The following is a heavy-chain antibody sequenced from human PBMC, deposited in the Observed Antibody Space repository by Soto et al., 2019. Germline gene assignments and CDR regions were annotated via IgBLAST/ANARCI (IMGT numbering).Heavy chain of an antibody. CDR1: GFTFSSYW. V-gene: IGHV3-74*01. D-gene: IGHD3-3*01. J-gene: IGHJ4*02. CDR2: INGDGSRP. CDR3: ARGTI. Sequence: EVQVVESGGGLVQPGGSLRLSCVVSGFTFSSYWMHWVRQAPGKGLVGVSWINGDGSRPENADSVKGRFTISRDNAKNMLYLQMNSLRDENTAVYYCARGTIRGQGTLVTVSS.